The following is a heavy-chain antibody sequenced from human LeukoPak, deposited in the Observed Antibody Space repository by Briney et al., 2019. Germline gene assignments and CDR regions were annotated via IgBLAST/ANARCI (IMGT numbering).Heavy chain of an antibody. CDR1: GFTFSSYA. V-gene: IGHV3-30-3*01. D-gene: IGHD3-16*02. CDR3: AREPQIVPLRLDY. Sequence: GGSLRLSCAASGFTFSSYAMHWVRQAPGKGLEWVAVISYDGSNKYYADSVKGRFTISRGNSKNTLYLQMNSLRAEDTAVYYCAREPQIVPLRLDYWGQGTLVTVSS. J-gene: IGHJ4*02. CDR2: ISYDGSNK.